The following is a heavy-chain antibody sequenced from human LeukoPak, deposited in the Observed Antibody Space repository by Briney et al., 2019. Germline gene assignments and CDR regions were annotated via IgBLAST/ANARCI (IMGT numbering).Heavy chain of an antibody. CDR2: ISASGISI. D-gene: IGHD6-13*01. CDR1: GLTFDSYD. CDR3: VPPAAGLHRTISTEYFQH. Sequence: PGRSLRLSCAAAGLTFDSYDMYGVRQSPGKGPEWVSYISASGISIKYADSVKGRFTISRDNAKNLVYLQMDSLRAEDTAVYYCVPPAAGLHRTISTEYFQHWGQGTPVIVSS. V-gene: IGHV3-48*03. J-gene: IGHJ1*01.